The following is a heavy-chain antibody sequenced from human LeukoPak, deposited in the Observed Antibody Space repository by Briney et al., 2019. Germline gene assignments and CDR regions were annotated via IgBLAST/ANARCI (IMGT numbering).Heavy chain of an antibody. Sequence: SETLSLTCTVSGGSISSYYRSWIRQPAGKGLEWIGRIYTSGSTNYNPSLKSRVTMSVDTSKNQFSLKLSSVTAADTAVYYCARGTAMVEGYYYYGMDVWGQGTTVTVSS. V-gene: IGHV4-4*07. J-gene: IGHJ6*02. CDR2: IYTSGST. CDR1: GGSISSYY. D-gene: IGHD5-18*01. CDR3: ARGTAMVEGYYYYGMDV.